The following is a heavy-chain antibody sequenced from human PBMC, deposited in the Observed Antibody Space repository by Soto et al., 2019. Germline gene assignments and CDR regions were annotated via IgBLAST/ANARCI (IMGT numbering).Heavy chain of an antibody. CDR2: ISAYNGNT. CDR1: GYTFTSYG. CDR3: ARDFDRGLAATDYFDY. D-gene: IGHD2-15*01. Sequence: VASVKVSCKASGYTFTSYGISWVRQAPGQGLEWMGWISAYNGNTNYAQKLQGRVTMTTDTSTSTAYMELRSLRSDDTAVYYCARDFDRGLAATDYFDYWGQGTLVTVSS. J-gene: IGHJ4*02. V-gene: IGHV1-18*01.